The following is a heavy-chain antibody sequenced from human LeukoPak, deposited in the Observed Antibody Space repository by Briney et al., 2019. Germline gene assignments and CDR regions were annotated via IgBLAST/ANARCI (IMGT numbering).Heavy chain of an antibody. J-gene: IGHJ6*02. CDR2: ISGSGSST. V-gene: IGHV3-23*01. CDR1: GFTFSSYA. CDR3: AKRDVVVVPAAIGQIDYYYYGMDV. D-gene: IGHD2-2*01. Sequence: PGGYLRLSCAASGFTFSSYAMSWVRPAPGKGREWVSDISGSGSSTYYADSVKGRFTISRDNSKNTLYLQMNSLRAEDTAVYYCAKRDVVVVPAAIGQIDYYYYGMDVWGQGTTVTVSS.